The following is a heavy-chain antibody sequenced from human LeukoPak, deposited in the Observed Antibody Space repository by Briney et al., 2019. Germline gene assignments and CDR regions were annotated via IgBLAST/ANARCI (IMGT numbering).Heavy chain of an antibody. CDR3: ARGGYCSGGSCYHFDY. Sequence: SETLSLTCAVSGGSISSSNWWSWVRQPPGKGLEWIGEIYHSGSTNYNPSLKSRVTISVDKSKNQFSLKLSSVTAVDTAVYYCARGGYCSGGSCYHFDYWGQGTLVTVSS. V-gene: IGHV4-4*02. D-gene: IGHD2-15*01. J-gene: IGHJ4*02. CDR2: IYHSGST. CDR1: GGSISSSNW.